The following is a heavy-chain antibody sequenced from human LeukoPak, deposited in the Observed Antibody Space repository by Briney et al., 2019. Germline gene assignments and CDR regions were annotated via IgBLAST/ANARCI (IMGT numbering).Heavy chain of an antibody. Sequence: SQTLSLTCAVYGGSFSGYYWSWIRQPPGKGLEWIGEINHSGSTNYNPSLESRVTISVDTSKNQFSLKLSSVTAADTAVYYCARGLLRWGQGTLVTVSS. J-gene: IGHJ4*02. V-gene: IGHV4-34*01. D-gene: IGHD2-15*01. CDR3: ARGLLR. CDR2: INHSGST. CDR1: GGSFSGYY.